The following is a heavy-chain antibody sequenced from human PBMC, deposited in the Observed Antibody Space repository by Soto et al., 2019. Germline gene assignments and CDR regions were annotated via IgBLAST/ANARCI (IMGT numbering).Heavy chain of an antibody. CDR1: GVSISTYF. CDR2: IYYSGST. Sequence: QVQLQESGPGLVKPSETLSLTCSVSGVSISTYFWSWIRQPPGKGLEWIGYIYYSGSTNYNPSLMSRVTISGDTYKNQFSLNLSSVNAADTAVYYCARSLAVAGLFDYWGQGTLVTVSS. D-gene: IGHD6-19*01. V-gene: IGHV4-59*01. CDR3: ARSLAVAGLFDY. J-gene: IGHJ4*02.